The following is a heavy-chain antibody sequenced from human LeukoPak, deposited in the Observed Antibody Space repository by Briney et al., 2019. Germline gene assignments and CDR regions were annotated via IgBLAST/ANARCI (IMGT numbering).Heavy chain of an antibody. Sequence: PSETLSLTCAVYGGSFSGYYWSWIRQPPGRGLEWIGEINHSGSTNYNPSLKSRVTISVDTSKNQFSLKLSSVTAADTAVYYCARVPGPHYRDSNIIDYWGQGTLVTVSS. CDR3: ARVPGPHYRDSNIIDY. J-gene: IGHJ4*02. CDR2: INHSGST. V-gene: IGHV4-34*01. D-gene: IGHD4-17*01. CDR1: GGSFSGYY.